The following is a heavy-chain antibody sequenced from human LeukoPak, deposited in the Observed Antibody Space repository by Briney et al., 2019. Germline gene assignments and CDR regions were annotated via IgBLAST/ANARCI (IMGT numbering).Heavy chain of an antibody. CDR2: ISFDVRNK. V-gene: IGHV3-30*01. CDR3: ARGYCSSIECYIDY. Sequence: GRSLRLSWAASGFTFSTYAIHWVRQAPGKGLEWVAVISFDVRNKYYADSVKGRFTISRDNSKNTLYLQMNSLRAKDTAVYYCARGYCSSIECYIDYWGQGTLVTVSS. D-gene: IGHD2-2*01. CDR1: GFTFSTYA. J-gene: IGHJ4*02.